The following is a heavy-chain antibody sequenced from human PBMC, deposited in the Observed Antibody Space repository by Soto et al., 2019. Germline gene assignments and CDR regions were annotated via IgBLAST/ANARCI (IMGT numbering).Heavy chain of an antibody. Sequence: PSETLSLTCTVSGGSISSGGYYWSWIRQHRGKGLEWIGYIYYSGSTYYNPSLKSRVTISVDTSKNQFSLKLSSVTAADTAVYYCARYYDILTGYGPSYYMDVWGKGTTVTVSS. CDR2: IYYSGST. D-gene: IGHD3-9*01. V-gene: IGHV4-31*03. J-gene: IGHJ6*03. CDR1: GGSISSGGYY. CDR3: ARYYDILTGYGPSYYMDV.